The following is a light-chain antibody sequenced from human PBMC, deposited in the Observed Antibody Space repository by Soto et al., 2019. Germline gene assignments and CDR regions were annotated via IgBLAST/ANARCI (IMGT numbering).Light chain of an antibody. J-gene: IGKJ4*01. CDR3: KQYDVWPALT. Sequence: EKALTQSPVTLSLSPGERATLSCRASQSVSSNLAWYQQRPGQAPRLLIYGAPTRASGVPDRFSGSGSGTEFILTISSLQSEDSAVYYCKQYDVWPALTFGGGTKV. V-gene: IGKV3-15*01. CDR2: GAP. CDR1: QSVSSN.